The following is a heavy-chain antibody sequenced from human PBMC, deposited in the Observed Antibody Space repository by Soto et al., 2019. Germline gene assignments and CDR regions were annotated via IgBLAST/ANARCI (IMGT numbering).Heavy chain of an antibody. Sequence: ASVKVSCKASGYTFSGYYIHWLRQAPGQGLEWMGWISPNSGGTNYAQKFQGRVTVTRDTPTSTAYMELSRLTSDDTVVYYCARSLTEGYCTITGCYTRPLYGMDVWGQGTTVTVSS. D-gene: IGHD2-2*02. CDR2: ISPNSGGT. CDR3: ARSLTEGYCTITGCYTRPLYGMDV. CDR1: GYTFSGYY. V-gene: IGHV1-2*02. J-gene: IGHJ6*02.